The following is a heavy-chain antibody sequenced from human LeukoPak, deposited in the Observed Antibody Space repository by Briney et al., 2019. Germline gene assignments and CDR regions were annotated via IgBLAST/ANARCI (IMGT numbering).Heavy chain of an antibody. CDR1: NYTFTGYG. D-gene: IGHD2-15*01. CDR2: ISAYNGNA. J-gene: IGHJ4*02. CDR3: ARLLWVGDEYFFDY. V-gene: IGHV1-18*01. Sequence: ASVKVSCKASNYTFTGYGLSWVRQAPGQGVRWMGWISAYNGNAKYAQKFQDRVTLTTDTSTSTSSMELRSLRSDDTAIYYCARLLWVGDEYFFDYWGQGTLVTVSS.